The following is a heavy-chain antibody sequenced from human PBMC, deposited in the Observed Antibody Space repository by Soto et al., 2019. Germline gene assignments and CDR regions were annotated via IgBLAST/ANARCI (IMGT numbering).Heavy chain of an antibody. CDR1: GGYISAYY. J-gene: IGHJ2*01. CDR3: ARDPYGSFAYWYFDL. CDR2: MYNLGTP. D-gene: IGHD3-10*01. Sequence: QVQLQESGPGLVKPSETLSLTCNVSGGYISAYYWSWIRQPPGKGLEWIGYMYNLGTPKYNPSLKXRXTXTVDTSKSQFTLKLRSLTAADTAVYYCARDPYGSFAYWYFDLWGRGALVTVSS. V-gene: IGHV4-59*01.